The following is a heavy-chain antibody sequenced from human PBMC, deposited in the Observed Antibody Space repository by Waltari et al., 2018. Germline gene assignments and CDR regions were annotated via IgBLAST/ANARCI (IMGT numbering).Heavy chain of an antibody. V-gene: IGHV4-4*07. CDR1: GGSMSSSN. CDR3: ARDLGYCSNGLCFHFDS. Sequence: QVQLQELGPGLVKPSETLSLICNVSGGSMSSSNWNWIRQPAGKGPEWIGRIYTSGTTNYNPSLKSRVTMSLDTSKNQFSLKLSSVTAADTAVYYCARDLGYCSNGLCFHFDSWGQGTLVTVSS. D-gene: IGHD2-8*01. J-gene: IGHJ4*02. CDR2: IYTSGTT.